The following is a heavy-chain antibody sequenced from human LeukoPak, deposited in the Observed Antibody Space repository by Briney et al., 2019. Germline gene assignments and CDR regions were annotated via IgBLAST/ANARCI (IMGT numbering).Heavy chain of an antibody. CDR1: GFMFDDYA. CDR2: ISGNGGST. V-gene: IGHV3-43*02. Sequence: GGSLRLSCAASGFMFDDYAMHWVRQAPGKGLEWVSLISGNGGSTYYADSVKGRFTTSRDNSKNSLYLQMNSLRTEDTALYYCAKDRGYCSGGSCYYDYYGMDVWGQGTTVTVSS. J-gene: IGHJ6*02. D-gene: IGHD2-15*01. CDR3: AKDRGYCSGGSCYYDYYGMDV.